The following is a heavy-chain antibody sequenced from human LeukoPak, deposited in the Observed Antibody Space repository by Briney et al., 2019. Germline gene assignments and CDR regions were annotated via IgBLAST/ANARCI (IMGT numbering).Heavy chain of an antibody. J-gene: IGHJ4*02. CDR1: GYTFTGYY. D-gene: IGHD2-2*01. CDR2: INPNSGGA. V-gene: IGHV1-2*02. Sequence: ASVKVSCKASGYTFTGYYMHWVRQAPGQGVEWMGWINPNSGGANYAQKFQGRVTMTRDTSISTAYMELSRLRSDDTAVYYCARQAAARPGPIEYWGQGTLVTVSS. CDR3: ARQAAARPGPIEY.